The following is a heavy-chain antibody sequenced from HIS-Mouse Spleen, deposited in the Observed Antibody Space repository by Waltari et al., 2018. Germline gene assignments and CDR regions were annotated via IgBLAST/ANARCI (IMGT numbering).Heavy chain of an antibody. J-gene: IGHJ2*01. CDR2: YYSGST. V-gene: IGHV4-59*01. Sequence: VQQQESGPGLVKPSETLSLTCTVSGSSISSYYWIWLRQPPGKGQDWIGYYSGSTNYNPSLKSRVTISVDTSKNQFSLKLSSVTAADTAVYYCARASRDLLLPRYFDLWGRGTLVTVSS. CDR3: ARASRDLLLPRYFDL. CDR1: GSSISSYY.